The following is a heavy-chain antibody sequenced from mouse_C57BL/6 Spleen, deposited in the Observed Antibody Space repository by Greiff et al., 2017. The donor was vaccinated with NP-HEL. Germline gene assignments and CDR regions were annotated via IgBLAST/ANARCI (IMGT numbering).Heavy chain of an antibody. D-gene: IGHD4-1*01. V-gene: IGHV2-2*01. CDR3: ARKDWDDPYYAMDY. CDR1: GFSLTSYG. Sequence: QVQLQQSGPGLVQPSQSLSITCTVSGFSLTSYGVHWVRQSPGKGLEWLGVIWSGGSTDYNAAFISRLSISKDNSKSQVFFKMNSLQADDTAIYYCARKDWDDPYYAMDYWGQGTSVTVSS. J-gene: IGHJ4*01. CDR2: IWSGGST.